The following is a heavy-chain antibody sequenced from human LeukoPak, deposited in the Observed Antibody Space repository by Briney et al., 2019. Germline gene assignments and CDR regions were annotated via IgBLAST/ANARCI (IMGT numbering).Heavy chain of an antibody. J-gene: IGHJ5*02. D-gene: IGHD1-26*01. CDR1: GVSVSNKNAA. CDR2: TYYRSEWHT. CDR3: ASGWALS. Sequence: SQTLSLTCAVSGVSVSNKNAAWNWIRQSPSRGLEWLGRTYYRSEWHTDYAFSVKGRITINADTSKNQFSLQLGYVTPEDTAVYYCASGWALSWGQGTLVTVSS. V-gene: IGHV6-1*01.